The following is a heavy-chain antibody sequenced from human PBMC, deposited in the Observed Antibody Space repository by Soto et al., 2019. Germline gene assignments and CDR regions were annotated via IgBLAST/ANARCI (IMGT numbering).Heavy chain of an antibody. CDR1: GYTFTTYS. D-gene: IGHD3-10*01. V-gene: IGHV1-18*04. CDR3: ARQKGINKYYGMDV. Sequence: SVKVSFRDSGYTFTTYSISWVRQAPGQGLEWMGWISGNNGNTNYAQKVQGRVTMTTDTSASTAYMEVRSLRSDDTAVYFCARQKGINKYYGMDVWGQGTKVTVSS. CDR2: ISGNNGNT. J-gene: IGHJ6*02.